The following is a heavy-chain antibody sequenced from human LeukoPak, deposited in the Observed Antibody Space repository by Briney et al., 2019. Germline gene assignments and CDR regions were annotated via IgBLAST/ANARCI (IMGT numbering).Heavy chain of an antibody. D-gene: IGHD3-10*01. CDR3: ARGRNFRRVDAYYDSGSYGSTWFDL. Sequence: SETLSLTCAVYGGSFSGFYWGWIRQPPGKGLEWIGEINDSGSTNDNPSLKSRVTLSADTSKNQFSLKLSSVTAADTAVYYCARGRNFRRVDAYYDSGSYGSTWFDLWGQGTLVTVSS. CDR1: GGSFSGFY. V-gene: IGHV4-34*01. CDR2: INDSGST. J-gene: IGHJ5*02.